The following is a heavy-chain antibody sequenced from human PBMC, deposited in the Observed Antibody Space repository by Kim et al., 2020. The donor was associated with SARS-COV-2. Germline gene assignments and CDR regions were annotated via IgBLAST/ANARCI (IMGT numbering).Heavy chain of an antibody. J-gene: IGHJ4*02. Sequence: GGSLRLSCAASGFTFSSYAMSWVRQAPEKGLEWVSAISGSGGSTYYADSVKGRFTISRDNSKNTLYLQMNSLRAEDTAVYYCAKGQTPDRRIAARPIDYWGQGTLVTVSS. V-gene: IGHV3-23*01. CDR1: GFTFSSYA. CDR3: AKGQTPDRRIAARPIDY. CDR2: ISGSGGST. D-gene: IGHD6-6*01.